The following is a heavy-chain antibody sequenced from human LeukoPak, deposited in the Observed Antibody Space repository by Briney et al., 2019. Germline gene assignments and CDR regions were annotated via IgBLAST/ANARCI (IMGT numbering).Heavy chain of an antibody. V-gene: IGHV3-11*01. CDR3: ARDYRSTLDY. CDR2: ISSSGTTI. Sequence: GGSLRLSCAASGFTFSDYYMSWIRQAPGKGLEWVSYISSSGTTISYTDSVKGRFTISRDNAKNSLYLQMNSLRAEDTAVYYCARDYRSTLDYWGQGTLVTVSS. CDR1: GFTFSDYY. J-gene: IGHJ4*02. D-gene: IGHD1-26*01.